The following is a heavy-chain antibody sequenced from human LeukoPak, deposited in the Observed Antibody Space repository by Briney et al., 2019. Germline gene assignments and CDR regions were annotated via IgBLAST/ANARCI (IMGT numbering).Heavy chain of an antibody. Sequence: ASVKVSCKVSGYTLTELSMHWVRQAPGKGLEWMGGFDPEDGETIYAQKFQGRVTITRDTSASTAYMELGSLRSEDTAVYYCARSRLWKAGTDAFDIWGQGTMVTVSS. D-gene: IGHD1-1*01. J-gene: IGHJ3*02. CDR3: ARSRLWKAGTDAFDI. CDR1: GYTLTELS. CDR2: FDPEDGET. V-gene: IGHV1-24*01.